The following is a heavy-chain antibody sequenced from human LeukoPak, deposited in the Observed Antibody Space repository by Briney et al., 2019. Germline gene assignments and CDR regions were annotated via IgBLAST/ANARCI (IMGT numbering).Heavy chain of an antibody. V-gene: IGHV1-46*03. Sequence: ASVKVSCKASGYTFTSYYMHWVRQAPGQGLEWMGIINPSGGSISYAQKFQGRVTMTRDTSTSTVYMELSSLRSEDTAVYYCARDALPGFYGDYRHWFDPWGQGTLVTVPS. D-gene: IGHD4-17*01. CDR2: INPSGGSI. CDR1: GYTFTSYY. J-gene: IGHJ5*02. CDR3: ARDALPGFYGDYRHWFDP.